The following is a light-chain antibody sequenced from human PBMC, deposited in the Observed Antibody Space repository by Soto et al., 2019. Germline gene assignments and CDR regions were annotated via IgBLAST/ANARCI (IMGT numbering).Light chain of an antibody. CDR3: QQYGSSPLT. Sequence: EIVLTQSPGTLSLSPGERATLSCRASQSVSSSYFAWYQQKPGPAPRLLFYGASSRATGIPDRVSGRGAGTEFTLTISRLEAGDFAVYYCQQYGSSPLTFGGGTKVEIK. V-gene: IGKV3-20*01. J-gene: IGKJ4*01. CDR2: GAS. CDR1: QSVSSSY.